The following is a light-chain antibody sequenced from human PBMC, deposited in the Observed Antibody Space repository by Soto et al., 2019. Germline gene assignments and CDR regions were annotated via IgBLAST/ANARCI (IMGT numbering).Light chain of an antibody. CDR1: SSDIGNYNY. CDR2: EVS. J-gene: IGLJ1*01. V-gene: IGLV2-23*02. CDR3: CSYAGSSTYV. Sequence: QSALTQPASVSGSPGQSITISCTGTSSDIGNYNYVSWYQQHPGKAPKLMIYEVSNRPSGVSNRFSGSKSGNTASLTISGLQAEDEAEYSCCSYAGSSTYVFGTGTKVTVL.